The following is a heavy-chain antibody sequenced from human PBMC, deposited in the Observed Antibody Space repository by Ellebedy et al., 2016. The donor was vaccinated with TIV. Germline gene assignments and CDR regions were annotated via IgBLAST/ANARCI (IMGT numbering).Heavy chain of an antibody. D-gene: IGHD4-23*01. CDR3: ARQNYGRTSAYWYFDL. CDR2: IYASDSDA. J-gene: IGHJ2*01. V-gene: IGHV5-51*01. CDR1: GYSFMNYW. Sequence: GGSLRLXXKGSGYSFMNYWMAWVRQMPGKGLEYMGIIYASDSDARYSPSFQGQVTFSADTSINTAYLQWRSLKASDTAMYYCARQNYGRTSAYWYFDLWGRGTLVTVSS.